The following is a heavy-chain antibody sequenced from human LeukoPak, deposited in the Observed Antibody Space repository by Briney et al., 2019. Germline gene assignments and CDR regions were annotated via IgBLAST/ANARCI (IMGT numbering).Heavy chain of an antibody. J-gene: IGHJ5*02. Sequence: SETLSLTCAVYGGSFSGYYWSWIRQPPGKGLEWIGEINHSGSTNYNPSLNSRVTISVDTSKNQFSLKLSSVTAADTAVYYCARGRVYSSGWYMIYWFDPWGQGTLVTVSS. V-gene: IGHV4-34*01. CDR1: GGSFSGYY. CDR2: INHSGST. CDR3: ARGRVYSSGWYMIYWFDP. D-gene: IGHD6-19*01.